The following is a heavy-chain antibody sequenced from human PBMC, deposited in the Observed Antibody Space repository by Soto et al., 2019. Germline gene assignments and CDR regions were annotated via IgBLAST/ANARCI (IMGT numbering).Heavy chain of an antibody. J-gene: IGHJ4*02. Sequence: QVQLVQSGAEVKKPGSSVKVSCKASGGTFSSYTISWVRQAPGQGLEWMGRIIPILGIANYAQKFQGRVTITADKSTSTAYMELSSLRSEDTAVYYCATSIAVAGTVVYFDYWGQGTLVTVSS. CDR1: GGTFSSYT. CDR3: ATSIAVAGTVVYFDY. CDR2: IIPILGIA. V-gene: IGHV1-69*02. D-gene: IGHD6-19*01.